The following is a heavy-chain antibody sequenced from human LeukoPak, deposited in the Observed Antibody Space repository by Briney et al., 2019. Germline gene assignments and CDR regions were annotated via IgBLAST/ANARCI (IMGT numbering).Heavy chain of an antibody. D-gene: IGHD3-16*01. CDR2: INPKSGGT. J-gene: IGHJ4*02. CDR3: ARVRYRLAETYIDY. Sequence: GASVKVSCKASGYTFTSYGISWVRQAPGQGLEWMGWINPKSGGTNNARKFQGRVTMTRDTSISTAYMELSRLRSDDTAVYYCARVRYRLAETYIDYWGQGTLVTVSS. V-gene: IGHV1-2*02. CDR1: GYTFTSYG.